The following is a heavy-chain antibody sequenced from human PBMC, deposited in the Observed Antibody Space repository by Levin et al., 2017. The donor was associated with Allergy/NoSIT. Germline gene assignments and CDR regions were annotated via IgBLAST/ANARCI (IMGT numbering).Heavy chain of an antibody. CDR3: AGGTGSSAWPCDY. CDR2: INNSGST. Sequence: SQTLSLTCAVYGGSFSGYYWSWIRPPPGKGLEWIGEINNSGSTNYNPSLKSRVNISRDTSKNQFSLNLNSVTAADTAVYYGAGGTGSSAWPCDYWGQGTLVTVSS. D-gene: IGHD6-25*01. CDR1: GGSFSGYY. J-gene: IGHJ4*02. V-gene: IGHV4-34*01.